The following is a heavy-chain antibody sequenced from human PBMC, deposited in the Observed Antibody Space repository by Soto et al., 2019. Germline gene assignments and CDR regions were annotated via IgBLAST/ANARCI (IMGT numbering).Heavy chain of an antibody. J-gene: IGHJ6*03. CDR2: IYYSGST. V-gene: IGHV4-39*01. CDR3: ARHRPPLTKPYYYYYMDV. Sequence: SETLSLTCTVSGGSISSSSYYWDWIRQPPGKRLEWSGSIYYSGSTYYNPSLKSRVTISVDTSKNQFSLKLSSVIAADTAVYYFARHRPPLTKPYYYYYMDVWGKGTTVTVSS. D-gene: IGHD4-4*01. CDR1: GGSISSSSYY.